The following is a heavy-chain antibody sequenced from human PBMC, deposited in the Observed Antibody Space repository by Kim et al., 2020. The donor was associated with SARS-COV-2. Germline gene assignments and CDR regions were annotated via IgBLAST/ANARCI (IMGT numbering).Heavy chain of an antibody. CDR1: GGSFSGYY. J-gene: IGHJ4*01. CDR2: INHSGST. CDR3: ARGRIVVVPAALGVVMDY. Sequence: SETLSLTCAVYGGSFSGYYWSWIRQRPGQGLEWIGEINHSGSTNYNPSLKSRVTISVDTAKNQFSLKLSSVTAAATAVYYCARGRIVVVPAALGVVMDY. V-gene: IGHV4-34*01. D-gene: IGHD2-2*01.